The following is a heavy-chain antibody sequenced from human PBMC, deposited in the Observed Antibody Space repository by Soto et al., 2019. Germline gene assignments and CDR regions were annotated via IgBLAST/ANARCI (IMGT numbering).Heavy chain of an antibody. CDR1: GASISNYY. CDR3: AVVGTILGVVSSFDY. CDR2: IYYIGIT. V-gene: IGHV4-59*01. D-gene: IGHD3-3*01. J-gene: IGHJ4*02. Sequence: PSETLSLTCTVSGASISNYYWGWIRQPPGKGLEYIGYIYYIGITNYNPSRKSRVTISADTSKNQFSLKMTSVTAADTAVYYCAVVGTILGVVSSFDYWGQGTLVTVSS.